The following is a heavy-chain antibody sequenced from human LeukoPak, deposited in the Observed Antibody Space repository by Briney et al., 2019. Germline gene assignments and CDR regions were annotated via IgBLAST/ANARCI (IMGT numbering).Heavy chain of an antibody. Sequence: PGGSLRLSCAASGFTFSSYSMNWVRQAPGKGLEWVSYISSSSSTIYYTDSVKGRFTISRDNAKNSLYLQMNSLRAEDTAVYYCAKMRLEMATISLIDYWGQGTLVTVSS. V-gene: IGHV3-48*01. D-gene: IGHD5-24*01. J-gene: IGHJ4*02. CDR3: AKMRLEMATISLIDY. CDR2: ISSSSSTI. CDR1: GFTFSSYS.